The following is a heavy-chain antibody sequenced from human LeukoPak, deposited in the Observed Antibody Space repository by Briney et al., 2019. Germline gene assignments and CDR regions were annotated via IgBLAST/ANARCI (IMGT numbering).Heavy chain of an antibody. CDR3: ASLVCSAYEEESCVPIHYYYYMDV. CDR1: GGSISSSSYY. V-gene: IGHV4-39*07. Sequence: PSETLSLTCTVSGGSISSSSYYWGWIRQPPGKGLEWIGSIYYSGSTYYNPSLKSRVTISVDTSKNQFSLKLSPVTAADTAVYYCASLVCSAYEEESCVPIHYYYYMDVWGKGTTVTVSS. D-gene: IGHD3-10*02. J-gene: IGHJ6*03. CDR2: IYYSGST.